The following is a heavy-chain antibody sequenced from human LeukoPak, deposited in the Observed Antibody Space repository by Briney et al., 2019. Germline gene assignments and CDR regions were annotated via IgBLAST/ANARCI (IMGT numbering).Heavy chain of an antibody. CDR3: GRDRSGGYSVDY. V-gene: IGHV4-38-2*02. CDR1: GYSISSGCY. Sequence: SETLSLTCAVSGYSISSGCYWGWIRQPPGKGLEWIASMYHSGSTYYNPSLKSRVTLSVDTSKNQFSLKMSSVTAADTAAYYCGRDRSGGYSVDYWGQGTLVTVS. J-gene: IGHJ4*02. D-gene: IGHD1-26*01. CDR2: MYHSGST.